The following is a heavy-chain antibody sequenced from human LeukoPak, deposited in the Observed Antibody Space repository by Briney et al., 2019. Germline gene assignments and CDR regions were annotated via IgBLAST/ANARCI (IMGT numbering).Heavy chain of an antibody. J-gene: IGHJ3*02. CDR3: ARSYYYDSSGYPDAFDI. V-gene: IGHV3-23*01. D-gene: IGHD3-22*01. CDR2: ISGSGGST. Sequence: GGSLRLSCAASGFTFSSYAMSWVRQAPGKGLEWVSAISGSGGSTYYADSVKGRFTISRDNSKNTLYLQMNSLRAEDTAVYYCARSYYYDSSGYPDAFDIWGQGTMVTVSS. CDR1: GFTFSSYA.